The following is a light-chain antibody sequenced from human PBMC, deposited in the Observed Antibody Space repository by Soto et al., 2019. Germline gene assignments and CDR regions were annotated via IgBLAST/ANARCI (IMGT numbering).Light chain of an antibody. CDR1: QSVSSGY. Sequence: EIVLTQSPGTLSLSPGERATLSCRASQSVSSGYLAWYQQKPGQAPRLLIYSASSRATGIPDRFSGSGSGTDFTLTISRLEAEDFAVYYCHQYDNLPETFGQGTKVEI. CDR2: SAS. V-gene: IGKV3-20*01. J-gene: IGKJ1*01. CDR3: HQYDNLPET.